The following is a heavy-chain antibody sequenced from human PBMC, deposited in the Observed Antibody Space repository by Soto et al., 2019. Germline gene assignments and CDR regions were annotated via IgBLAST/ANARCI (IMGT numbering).Heavy chain of an antibody. CDR3: ASFGMDTAMVTYYYYGMDV. J-gene: IGHJ6*02. V-gene: IGHV1-69*13. CDR2: IIPIFGTA. Sequence: ASVKVSCKASGGTFSSYAISWVRQAPGQGLEWMGGIIPIFGTANYAQKFQGRVTITADESTSTAYMELSSLRSEDTAVYYCASFGMDTAMVTYYYYGMDVWGQRTTVTVSS. D-gene: IGHD5-18*01. CDR1: GGTFSSYA.